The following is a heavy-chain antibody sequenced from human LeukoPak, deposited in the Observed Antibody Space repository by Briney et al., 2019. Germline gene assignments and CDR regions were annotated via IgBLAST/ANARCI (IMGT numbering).Heavy chain of an antibody. V-gene: IGHV3-23*01. Sequence: GGSLRLSCAASGFTFSSYAMNWVRQAPGKGLEWVSGISGSGGSTYYAESVKGRFTISRDNSKNTPYLQMNSLRAEDTAVYYCAKDEQWLVLGFLVDYWGQGTLVTVSS. J-gene: IGHJ4*02. D-gene: IGHD6-19*01. CDR2: ISGSGGST. CDR1: GFTFSSYA. CDR3: AKDEQWLVLGFLVDY.